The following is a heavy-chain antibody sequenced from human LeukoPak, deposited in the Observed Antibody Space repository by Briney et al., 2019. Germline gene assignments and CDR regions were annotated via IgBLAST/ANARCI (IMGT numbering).Heavy chain of an antibody. J-gene: IGHJ5*02. D-gene: IGHD3-3*01. V-gene: IGHV4-34*01. CDR2: INHSGST. Sequence: SETLSLTCSVSGTSITNYYWSWIRQPPGKGLEWIGEINHSGSTNYNPSLKSRVTISVDTSKNQFSLKLSSVTAADTAVYYCARRPYRITIFGVVNVFDPWGQGTLVTVSS. CDR3: ARRPYRITIFGVVNVFDP. CDR1: GTSITNYY.